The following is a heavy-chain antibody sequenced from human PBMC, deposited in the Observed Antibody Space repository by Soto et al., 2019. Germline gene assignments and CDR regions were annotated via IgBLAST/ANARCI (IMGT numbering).Heavy chain of an antibody. CDR1: GFTFSSYA. Sequence: PGGSLRLSCAASGFTFSSYAMSWVRQAPGKGLEWVSAISGSGGSTYYADSVKGRFTISRDNSKNTLYLQMNSLRAEDTAVYYFAKPGSSIADLPFGWVVSGDYYGRDVWAKGPRSPSPQ. D-gene: IGHD6-6*01. J-gene: IGHJ6*04. CDR3: AKPGSSIADLPFGWVVSGDYYGRDV. V-gene: IGHV3-23*01. CDR2: ISGSGGST.